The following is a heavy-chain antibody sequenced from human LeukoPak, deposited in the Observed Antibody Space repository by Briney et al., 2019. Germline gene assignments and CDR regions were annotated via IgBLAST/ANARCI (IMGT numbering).Heavy chain of an antibody. D-gene: IGHD6-25*01. CDR2: LYYSGST. Sequence: PSETLSLTCTVSGGSISSSSYYWGWIRQPPGKGLEWIGGLYYSGSTYYNPSLRSRVTISVDTSKNQFSLKLSSVTAADTAVYYCARHERANWFDPWGQGTLVTVSS. J-gene: IGHJ5*02. CDR3: ARHERANWFDP. CDR1: GGSISSSSYY. V-gene: IGHV4-39*01.